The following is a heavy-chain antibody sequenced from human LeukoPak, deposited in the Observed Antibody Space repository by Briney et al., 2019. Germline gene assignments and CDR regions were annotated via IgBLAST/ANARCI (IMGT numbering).Heavy chain of an antibody. D-gene: IGHD6-13*01. CDR3: ARDLSGETDPGAAAGTGDY. V-gene: IGHV4-34*01. J-gene: IGHJ4*02. CDR2: INHSGST. CDR1: GGSFSGYY. Sequence: PSETLSLTCAVYGGSFSGYYWSWIRQPPGKGLEWLGEINHSGSTNYNPFLKSRVTISVDTSKNQFSLKLSSVTAADTAVYYCARDLSGETDPGAAAGTGDYWGQGTLVTVSS.